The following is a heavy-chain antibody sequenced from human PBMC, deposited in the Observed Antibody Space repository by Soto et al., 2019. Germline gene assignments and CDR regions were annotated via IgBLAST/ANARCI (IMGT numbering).Heavy chain of an antibody. J-gene: IGHJ4*02. Sequence: QVQLVQSGAEVKKPGSSVKVSCKASGGTFSSYAISWVRQAPGQGLEWMGGIIPIFGTANYAQKFQGRVTITADESTSTAYMELSSLRSEETAVYYCARDPSGIVAVAGPRHFDYWGQGTLVTVSS. CDR1: GGTFSSYA. D-gene: IGHD6-19*01. V-gene: IGHV1-69*01. CDR2: IIPIFGTA. CDR3: ARDPSGIVAVAGPRHFDY.